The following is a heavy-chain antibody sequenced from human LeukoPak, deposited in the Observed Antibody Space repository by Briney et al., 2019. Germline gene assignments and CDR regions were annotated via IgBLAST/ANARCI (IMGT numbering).Heavy chain of an antibody. CDR3: VREAYYYGSVPDP. Sequence: SETLSLTCTVSGGSISSGSYYWSWIRQPAGKGLEWIGRIYTSGSTNYNPSLKSRVTISVDTSKNQFSLKLSSVTAADTAVYYCVREAYYYGSVPDPWGQGTLVTVSS. V-gene: IGHV4-61*02. J-gene: IGHJ5*02. CDR2: IYTSGST. CDR1: GGSISSGSYY. D-gene: IGHD3-10*01.